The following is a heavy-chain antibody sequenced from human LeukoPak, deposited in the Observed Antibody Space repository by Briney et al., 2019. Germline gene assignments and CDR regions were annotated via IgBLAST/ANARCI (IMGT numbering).Heavy chain of an antibody. J-gene: IGHJ4*02. CDR2: IYSGGST. Sequence: GGSLRLSCAASGFTVSSSYMSWVRQAPGKGLEWVSLIYSGGSTYYAASVKGRFTISRDNPKNTLYLQMNSLRPEDTAVYYCAKGYNYAYEYWGQGTLVTVSS. D-gene: IGHD5-18*01. CDR1: GFTVSSSY. CDR3: AKGYNYAYEY. V-gene: IGHV3-53*01.